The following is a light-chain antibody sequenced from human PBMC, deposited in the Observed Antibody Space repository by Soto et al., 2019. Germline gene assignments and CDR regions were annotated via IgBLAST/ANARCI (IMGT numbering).Light chain of an antibody. CDR1: QSVSNNY. V-gene: IGKV3-20*01. Sequence: EIVLTQSPGTLSLSPGERATLSCRASQSVSNNYLAWYQQKPGQAPRLLIYGASNRATGIPDRFSGSGSGTDFTLTISRREREDCAVYYCQQYGSSGTCGQATKVEIK. J-gene: IGKJ1*01. CDR2: GAS. CDR3: QQYGSSGT.